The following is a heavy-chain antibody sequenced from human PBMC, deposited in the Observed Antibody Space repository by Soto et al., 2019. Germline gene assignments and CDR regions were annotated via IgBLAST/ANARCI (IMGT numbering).Heavy chain of an antibody. CDR3: AKALPEWRGGYHGGDYYYYGMDV. CDR2: ISGSGGST. V-gene: IGHV3-23*01. Sequence: GGSLGLSCAASGFTFSSYAMSWVRQAPGKGLEWVSAISGSGGSTYYADSVKGRFTISRDNSKDTLYLQMNSLRAEDTAVYYCAKALPEWRGGYHGGDYYYYGMDVWGQGTTVTVSS. D-gene: IGHD5-18*01. CDR1: GFTFSSYA. J-gene: IGHJ6*02.